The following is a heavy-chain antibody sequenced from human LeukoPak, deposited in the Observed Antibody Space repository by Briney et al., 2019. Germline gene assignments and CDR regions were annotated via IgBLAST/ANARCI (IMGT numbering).Heavy chain of an antibody. CDR2: ITSRSSSI. Sequence: PGGSLRLSCAASGFTFSSYNMNWVRQAPGKGLEWVSYITSRSSSIYYADSVKGRFTISRDNAQNSLYLQMNSLRDEDTAVYYCARDSRFGKLLIPYFDYWGQGTLVTVSS. V-gene: IGHV3-48*02. CDR1: GFTFSSYN. D-gene: IGHD3-10*01. J-gene: IGHJ4*02. CDR3: ARDSRFGKLLIPYFDY.